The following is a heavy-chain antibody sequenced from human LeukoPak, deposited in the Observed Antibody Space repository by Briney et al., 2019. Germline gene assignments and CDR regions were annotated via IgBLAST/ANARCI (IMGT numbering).Heavy chain of an antibody. CDR2: IYYSGST. Sequence: SETLSLTCTVSGGSISSSSYYWGWIRQPPGKGLEWIGSIYYSGSTYYNPSLKSRVTISVDTSKNQFSLKLSSVTAADTAVYYCARTNRNDVNWGYYYYYMDVWGKGTTVTVSS. D-gene: IGHD1-1*01. J-gene: IGHJ6*03. CDR1: GGSISSSSYY. V-gene: IGHV4-39*01. CDR3: ARTNRNDVNWGYYYYYMDV.